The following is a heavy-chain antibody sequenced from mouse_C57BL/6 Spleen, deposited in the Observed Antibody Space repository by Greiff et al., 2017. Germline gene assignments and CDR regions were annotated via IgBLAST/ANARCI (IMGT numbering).Heavy chain of an antibody. CDR2: INYDGSST. V-gene: IGHV5-16*01. CDR1: GFTFSDYY. Sequence: EVNLVESEGGLVQPGSSMKLSCTASGFTFSDYYMAWVRQVPEKGLEWVANINYDGSSTYYLDSLKSRFIISRDNAKNILYLQMSSLKSEDTATYYCARDYNAMDYWGQGTSVTVSS. CDR3: ARDYNAMDY. D-gene: IGHD2-12*01. J-gene: IGHJ4*01.